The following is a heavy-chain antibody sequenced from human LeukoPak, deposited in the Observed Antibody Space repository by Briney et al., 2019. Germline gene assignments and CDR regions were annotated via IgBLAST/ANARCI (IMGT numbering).Heavy chain of an antibody. J-gene: IGHJ4*02. CDR3: ARDKSGPAARDWLDY. CDR2: ISYDGSNK. CDR1: GFTFCSYA. D-gene: IGHD6-6*01. Sequence: GGSLRPSCAASGFTFCSYAMHWVRQAPGKGLEWVAVISYDGSNKYYADSVKGRFTISRDNSKNTLYLQMNSLRAEDTAVYYCARDKSGPAARDWLDYWGQGTLVTVSS. V-gene: IGHV3-30-3*01.